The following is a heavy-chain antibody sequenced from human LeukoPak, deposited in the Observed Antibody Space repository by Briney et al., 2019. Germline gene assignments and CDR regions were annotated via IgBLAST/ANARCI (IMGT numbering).Heavy chain of an antibody. J-gene: IGHJ1*01. D-gene: IGHD3-22*01. CDR3: ARLKYYYDSSGYRAEYFQH. CDR1: GGSISSYY. CDR2: IYYGGST. Sequence: SETLSLTCTVSGGSISSYYWSWIRQPPGKGLEWIGYIYYGGSTNYNPSLKSRVTISVYTSKNQFSLKLSSVTAADTAVYYCARLKYYYDSSGYRAEYFQHWGQGILVTVSS. V-gene: IGHV4-59*01.